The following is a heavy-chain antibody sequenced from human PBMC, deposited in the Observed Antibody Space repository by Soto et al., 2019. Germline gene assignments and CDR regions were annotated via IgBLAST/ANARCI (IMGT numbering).Heavy chain of an antibody. CDR2: ISSSSSTI. CDR3: ARDRIPSYDILTGYSVTLPRY. CDR1: GFTFSSYS. D-gene: IGHD3-9*01. Sequence: GSLRLSCAASGFTFSSYSMNWVRQAPGKGLEWVSYISSSSSTIYYADSVKGRFTISRDNAKNSLYLQMNSLRAEDTAVYYCARDRIPSYDILTGYSVTLPRYWGQGTLVTVSS. V-gene: IGHV3-48*01. J-gene: IGHJ4*02.